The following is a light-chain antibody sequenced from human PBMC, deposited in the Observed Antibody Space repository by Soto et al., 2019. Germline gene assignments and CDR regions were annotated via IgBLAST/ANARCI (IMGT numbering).Light chain of an antibody. CDR1: QSLNSFY. CDR2: GSS. V-gene: IGKV3-20*01. J-gene: IGKJ1*01. Sequence: EIVLTQSPGTLPLSPGERATLSCRASQSLNSFYLAWYQQKPGQAPRLLIYGSSNRATGIPDRFSGSGSGTDFTLTISRLDPEDFAVYYCQQYDISPRTFGQGTKVDIK. CDR3: QQYDISPRT.